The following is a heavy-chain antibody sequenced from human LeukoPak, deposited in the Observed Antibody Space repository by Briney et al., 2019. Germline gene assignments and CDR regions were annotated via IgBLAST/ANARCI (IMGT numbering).Heavy chain of an antibody. Sequence: PGGSLRLSCVASGFPFEIYSMNWVRQAPGKGLEWISFLSRSNSVIYYADSVKGRFTVSRDNAKNSLYLQMNSLRAEDTAIYYCARGGFGYVYFDYWGQGSLVTVSS. D-gene: IGHD2-8*01. CDR3: ARGGFGYVYFDY. CDR1: GFPFEIYS. CDR2: LSRSNSVI. V-gene: IGHV3-48*01. J-gene: IGHJ4*02.